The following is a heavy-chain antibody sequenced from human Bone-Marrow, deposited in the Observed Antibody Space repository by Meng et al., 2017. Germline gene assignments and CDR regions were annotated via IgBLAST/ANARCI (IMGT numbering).Heavy chain of an antibody. CDR3: ARESGHSPY. CDR2: ISSSSTYI. V-gene: IGHV3-21*01. J-gene: IGHJ4*02. D-gene: IGHD5-12*01. CDR1: GFIFSSYG. Sequence: GGSLRLSCAASGFIFSSYGMSWVRQAPGKGLEWVSSISSSSTYIYYADSMKGRFTISRDNAKNSLYLQMNSLRAEDTAVYYCARESGHSPYWGQGTLVTVSS.